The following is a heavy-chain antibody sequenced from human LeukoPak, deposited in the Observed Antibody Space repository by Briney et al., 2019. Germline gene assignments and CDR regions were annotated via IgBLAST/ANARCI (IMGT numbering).Heavy chain of an antibody. CDR3: ASQTDYYDSSGPPDY. CDR1: GGSISSSSYY. J-gene: IGHJ4*02. Sequence: TSETLSLTCTVSGGSISSSSYYWGWIRQPPGKGLEWIGSIYYSGSTYYNPSLKSRVTISVDTSKNQFSLKLSSVTAADTAVYYCASQTDYYDSSGPPDYWGQGTLVTVSS. V-gene: IGHV4-39*01. CDR2: IYYSGST. D-gene: IGHD3-22*01.